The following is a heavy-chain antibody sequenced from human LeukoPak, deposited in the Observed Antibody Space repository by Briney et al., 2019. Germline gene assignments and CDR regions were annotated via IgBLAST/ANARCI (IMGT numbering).Heavy chain of an antibody. CDR3: ARRFDTSGYFQN. CDR2: IYPGDSDT. J-gene: IGHJ1*01. D-gene: IGHD3-22*01. V-gene: IGHV5-51*01. Sequence: GESLKISCKASGYSFTSYWIGWARPMPGKGLEWMGIIYPGDSDTRYSPSFQGQVTISADKSISTAYLQWNSLKASDTAMYYCARRFDTSGYFQNWGQGTLVTVSS. CDR1: GYSFTSYW.